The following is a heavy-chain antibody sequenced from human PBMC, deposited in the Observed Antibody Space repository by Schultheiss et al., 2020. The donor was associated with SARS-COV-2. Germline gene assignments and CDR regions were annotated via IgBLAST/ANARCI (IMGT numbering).Heavy chain of an antibody. CDR1: GESFNGFS. J-gene: IGHJ5*02. CDR2: VSHSGGT. V-gene: IGHV4-34*01. Sequence: SETLSLTCAVYGESFNGFSWTWIRQSPGKGLEWIGQVSHSGGTHYSPSLKRRVTISVDTSKSQFSLRLRSVTAADTAVYYCARGQYSSNWYGSRPFDPWGQGTLVTVSS. D-gene: IGHD6-13*01. CDR3: ARGQYSSNWYGSRPFDP.